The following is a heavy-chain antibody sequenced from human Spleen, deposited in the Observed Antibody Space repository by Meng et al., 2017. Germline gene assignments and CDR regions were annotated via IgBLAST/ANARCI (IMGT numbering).Heavy chain of an antibody. J-gene: IGHJ3*01. CDR3: ARDIPASASALDV. CDR2: ISGSGGST. CDR1: GFYFNNAW. V-gene: IGHV3-23*01. D-gene: IGHD2-2*01. Sequence: GESLKISCAASGFYFNNAWMSWVRQAPGKGLEWVSAISGSGGSTYYADSVKGRFTISRDNSENTLYLQMNSLRAEDTAVYYCARDIPASASALDVWGQGTMVTGS.